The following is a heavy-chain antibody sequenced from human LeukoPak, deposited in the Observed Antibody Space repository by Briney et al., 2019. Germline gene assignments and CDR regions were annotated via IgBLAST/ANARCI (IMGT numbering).Heavy chain of an antibody. J-gene: IGHJ6*03. V-gene: IGHV3-23*01. Sequence: GGSLRLSCAASGFTFSSYAMSWVRQAPGKGLEWVSAISGSGGSTYYADSVKGRFTISRDNSKNTLYLQMNSLRAEDTAVYYCARYEYQLLYYYYYYYMDVWGKGTTVTVSS. D-gene: IGHD2-2*02. CDR3: ARYEYQLLYYYYYYYMDV. CDR2: ISGSGGST. CDR1: GFTFSSYA.